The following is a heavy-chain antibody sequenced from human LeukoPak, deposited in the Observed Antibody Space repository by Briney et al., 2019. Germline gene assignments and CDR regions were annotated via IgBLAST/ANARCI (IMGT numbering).Heavy chain of an antibody. D-gene: IGHD3-22*01. CDR2: IYHSGST. CDR1: GGSISSGGYY. Sequence: SETLSLTCTVSGGSISSGGYYWSWIRQPPGKGLEWIGYIYHSGSTYYNPSLKSRVTISVDRSKNQFSLKLSSVTAADTAVYYCARVDGYYYDSSGYFDYWGQGTLVTVPS. V-gene: IGHV4-30-2*01. CDR3: ARVDGYYYDSSGYFDY. J-gene: IGHJ4*02.